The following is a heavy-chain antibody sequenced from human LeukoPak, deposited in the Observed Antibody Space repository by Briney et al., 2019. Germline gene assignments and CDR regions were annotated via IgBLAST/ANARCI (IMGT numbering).Heavy chain of an antibody. CDR2: IYYSGST. J-gene: IGHJ4*02. V-gene: IGHV4-59*12. Sequence: SETLSLTCTVSGGSISSYYWSWIRQPPGKGLEWIGYIYYSGSTNYNPSLKSRVTISVDTSKNQFSLKLSSVTAADTAVYYCARDQYYYDSSGYLFDYWGQGTLVTVSS. D-gene: IGHD3-22*01. CDR3: ARDQYYYDSSGYLFDY. CDR1: GGSISSYY.